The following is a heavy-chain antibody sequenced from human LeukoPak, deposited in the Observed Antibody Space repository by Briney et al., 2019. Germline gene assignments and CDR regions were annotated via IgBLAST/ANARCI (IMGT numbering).Heavy chain of an antibody. CDR2: IYYSGST. CDR3: ARSPVSTPDQTIPFDY. V-gene: IGHV4-59*06. Sequence: SETLSLTCTVSNGSIISYYWSWIRQHPGKGREWIGYIYYSGSTYYNPSLKRRVTISVDTSKKEFSVKLSSVTAADTAVYYCARSPVSTPDQTIPFDYWGQGTLVTVSS. D-gene: IGHD1-14*01. J-gene: IGHJ4*02. CDR1: NGSIISYY.